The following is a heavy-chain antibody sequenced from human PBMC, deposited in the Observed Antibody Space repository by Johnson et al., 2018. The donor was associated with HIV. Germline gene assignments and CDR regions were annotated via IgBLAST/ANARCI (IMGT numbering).Heavy chain of an antibody. CDR2: ISYDGSNK. V-gene: IGHV3-30*14. Sequence: QVQLVESGGGLVQPGGSLRLSCAASGFTFSSYAMHWVRQAPGKGLEWVAVISYDGSNKYYADSVKGRFTISRDNSRNTVYLQMNSLRAEDTAMYYCVRAPEGSGAFDIWGLGTMVTVSS. J-gene: IGHJ3*02. CDR3: VRAPEGSGAFDI. CDR1: GFTFSSYA. D-gene: IGHD6-19*01.